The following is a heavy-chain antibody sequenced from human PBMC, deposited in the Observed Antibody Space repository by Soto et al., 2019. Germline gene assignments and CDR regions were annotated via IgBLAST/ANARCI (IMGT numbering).Heavy chain of an antibody. Sequence: EVQLLESGGGLVQPGGSLRLACAVSGFTFHNYAMSWVRQTPGKGLEWVSIISAGGDKTYYADSLKGRFIISRDNSKNTLYLQVNSLRAEDTAIYYCAKPGNSNSWGNGPDYWGQGTLVTVSS. V-gene: IGHV3-23*01. CDR2: ISAGGDKT. J-gene: IGHJ4*02. CDR1: GFTFHNYA. D-gene: IGHD6-6*01. CDR3: AKPGNSNSWGNGPDY.